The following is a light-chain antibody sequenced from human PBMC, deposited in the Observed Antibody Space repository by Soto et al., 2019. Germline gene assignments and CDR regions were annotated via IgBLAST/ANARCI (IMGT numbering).Light chain of an antibody. CDR3: QQFNNYPLYT. J-gene: IGKJ2*01. Sequence: AIQLTQSPSSLSASVGDRVTITCRASQGISSALAWYQQKPGKAPKLLIYDASSLESGVPSRFSGSGSGTDFTLTISSLQPEDFATSCCQQFNNYPLYTFGQGTKLEIK. CDR1: QGISSA. V-gene: IGKV1D-13*01. CDR2: DAS.